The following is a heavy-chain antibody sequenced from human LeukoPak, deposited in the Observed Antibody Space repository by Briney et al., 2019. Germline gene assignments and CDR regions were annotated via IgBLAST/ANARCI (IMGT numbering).Heavy chain of an antibody. CDR3: AKGVGVAAAGTPNWFDP. J-gene: IGHJ5*02. Sequence: LTGGSLRLSCAASGFTFSSYAMSWVRRAPGKGLEWVSAISGSGGSTYYADSVKGRFTISRGNSKNTLYLQMNSLRAEDTAVYYCAKGVGVAAAGTPNWFDPWGQGTLVTVSS. CDR2: ISGSGGST. CDR1: GFTFSSYA. V-gene: IGHV3-23*01. D-gene: IGHD6-13*01.